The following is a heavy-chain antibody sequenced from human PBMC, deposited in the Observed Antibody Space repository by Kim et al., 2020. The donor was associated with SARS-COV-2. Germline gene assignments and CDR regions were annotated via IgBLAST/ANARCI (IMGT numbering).Heavy chain of an antibody. D-gene: IGHD6-13*01. Sequence: KGRFTISRDNAEDSLYLQMNSLRAEDTAIYYCARERTLKSSTWDYNWFDPWGQGTLVTVSS. V-gene: IGHV3-11*05. J-gene: IGHJ5*02. CDR3: ARERTLKSSTWDYNWFDP.